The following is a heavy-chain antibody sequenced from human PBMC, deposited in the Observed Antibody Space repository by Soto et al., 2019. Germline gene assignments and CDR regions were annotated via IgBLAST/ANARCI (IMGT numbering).Heavy chain of an antibody. Sequence: GGSLSLSCAASGFTFSSYAMSWVRQAPGKGLEWVSAISGSGGSTYYADSVKGRFTISRDNSKNTLYLQMNSLRAEDTAVYYCAKEIAAAVVYYYMDVWGKGTTVTVSS. J-gene: IGHJ6*03. V-gene: IGHV3-23*01. CDR3: AKEIAAAVVYYYMDV. CDR1: GFTFSSYA. CDR2: ISGSGGST. D-gene: IGHD6-13*01.